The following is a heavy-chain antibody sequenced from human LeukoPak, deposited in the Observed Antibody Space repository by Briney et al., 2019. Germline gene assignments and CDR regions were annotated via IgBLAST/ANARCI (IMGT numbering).Heavy chain of an antibody. CDR1: GITFSSFW. Sequence: GGSLRLSCAASGITFSSFWMSWVRQAPGKGVEWVANIKQDGSEKYYVDSVKGRFTISRDNAKNSLYLQMNSLRAEDTAVYYCARPIVATNLDYWGQGTLVTVSS. D-gene: IGHD5-12*01. CDR2: IKQDGSEK. CDR3: ARPIVATNLDY. V-gene: IGHV3-7*05. J-gene: IGHJ4*02.